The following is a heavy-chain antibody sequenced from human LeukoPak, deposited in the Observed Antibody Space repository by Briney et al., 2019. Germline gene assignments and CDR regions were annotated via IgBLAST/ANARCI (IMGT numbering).Heavy chain of an antibody. CDR2: ISYDGSNK. V-gene: IGHV3-30-3*01. D-gene: IGHD5-12*01. CDR3: ARDDSGCDYLFGY. J-gene: IGHJ4*02. CDR1: GFTFSSYA. Sequence: GGSLRLSCAASGFTFSSYAMHWVRQAPGKGLEWVAVISYDGSNKYYADSVEGRFTITSNNSKNTPYLQMTSLRAEDTAVYYCARDDSGCDYLFGYWGQGTLVTVSS.